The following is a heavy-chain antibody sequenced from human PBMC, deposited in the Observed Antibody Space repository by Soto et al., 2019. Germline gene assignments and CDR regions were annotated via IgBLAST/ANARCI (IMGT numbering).Heavy chain of an antibody. Sequence: QVQLVQSGSDVKKPGASVKVSCKTTGYTFSGCFMHWLRQAPGQGLEWMGWMNHNSGGTDYAPNFQGRVSMTWDTFISTASMELGRLRSDDMAIYYWARGYDSSSRIVFYFWGQGTLVTVSS. CDR1: GYTFSGCF. D-gene: IGHD6-19*01. V-gene: IGHV1-2*02. CDR3: ARGYDSSSRIVFYF. CDR2: MNHNSGGT. J-gene: IGHJ4*02.